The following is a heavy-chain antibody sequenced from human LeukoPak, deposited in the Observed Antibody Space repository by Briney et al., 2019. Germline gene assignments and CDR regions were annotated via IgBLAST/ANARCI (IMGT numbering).Heavy chain of an antibody. Sequence: GASVKVSCKASGYTFTSYGISWVRQAPGQGLEWMGWISAYNGNTNYAQKLQGRVTMTTDTSTSTAYMELRSLRSDDTAVYYCARSDITMIRIGPSNYFDYWGQGTLVTVSS. V-gene: IGHV1-18*01. D-gene: IGHD3-22*01. CDR2: ISAYNGNT. CDR3: ARSDITMIRIGPSNYFDY. CDR1: GYTFTSYG. J-gene: IGHJ4*02.